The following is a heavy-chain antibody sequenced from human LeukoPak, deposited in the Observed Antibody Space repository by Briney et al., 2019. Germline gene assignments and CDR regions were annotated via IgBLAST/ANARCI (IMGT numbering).Heavy chain of an antibody. CDR3: ARGSGGFNYGFDY. D-gene: IGHD3-16*01. CDR1: GFTFSSYA. CDR2: IKQDGSEK. J-gene: IGHJ4*02. Sequence: GGSLRLSCAASGFTFSSYAMSWVRQAPGKGLEWVANIKQDGSEKYYVDSVKGRFTISRDNAKNSLYLQMNSLRAEDTAVYYCARGSGGFNYGFDYWGQGTLVTVSS. V-gene: IGHV3-7*01.